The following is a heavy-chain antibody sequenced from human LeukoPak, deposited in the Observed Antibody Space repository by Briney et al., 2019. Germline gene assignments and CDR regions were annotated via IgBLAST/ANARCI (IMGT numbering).Heavy chain of an antibody. CDR2: IYYSGST. V-gene: IGHV4-59*01. D-gene: IGHD7-27*01. CDR1: GGSISSYY. J-gene: IGHJ6*02. CDR3: ARSHWVHYGMDV. Sequence: SETLSLTCTVSGGSISSYYWSWIRQPPEKGLEWIGYIYYSGSTNYNPSLKSRVTISVDTSKNQFSLKLSSVTAADTAVYYCARSHWVHYGMDVWGQGTTVTVSS.